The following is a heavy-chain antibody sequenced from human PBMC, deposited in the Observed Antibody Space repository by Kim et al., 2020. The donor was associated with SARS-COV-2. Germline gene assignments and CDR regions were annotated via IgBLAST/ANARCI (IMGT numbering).Heavy chain of an antibody. J-gene: IGHJ4*02. Sequence: ASVKVSCKTSGYTFTSYFIHWVRQAPGQGLEWMGIINTSDGITNYAQKFQGRVTMTRDTSSSTVYMQLSGLRSEDTGVYYCTKYSGRNPFDYWGQGTLVTVSS. CDR3: TKYSGRNPFDY. CDR2: INTSDGIT. D-gene: IGHD1-26*01. V-gene: IGHV1-46*01. CDR1: GYTFTSYF.